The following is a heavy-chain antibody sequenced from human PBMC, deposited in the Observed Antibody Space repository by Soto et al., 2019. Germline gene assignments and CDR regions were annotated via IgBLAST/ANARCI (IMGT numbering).Heavy chain of an antibody. V-gene: IGHV3-21*01. Sequence: EVQLVESGGGLVKPGGSLRLSCVGSGFTFSSYGLHWVRQAPGKGLEWVSSISSRSSYIYYADSVKGRFTISRDNAKRSLFLQMNTLRAEDTATYYCASGWQLKDYYAMDVWGQGTTVTVSS. CDR1: GFTFSSYG. J-gene: IGHJ6*02. CDR3: ASGWQLKDYYAMDV. D-gene: IGHD1-1*01. CDR2: ISSRSSYI.